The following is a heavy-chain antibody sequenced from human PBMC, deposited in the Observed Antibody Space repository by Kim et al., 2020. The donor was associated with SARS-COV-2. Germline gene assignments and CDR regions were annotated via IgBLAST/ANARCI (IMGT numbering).Heavy chain of an antibody. D-gene: IGHD3-3*01. J-gene: IGHJ4*02. Sequence: RYSPSFQGQVTISADKSISTAYLQWSSLKASDTAMYYCAITSYYDSAFDYWGQGTLVTVSS. V-gene: IGHV5-51*01. CDR3: AITSYYDSAFDY.